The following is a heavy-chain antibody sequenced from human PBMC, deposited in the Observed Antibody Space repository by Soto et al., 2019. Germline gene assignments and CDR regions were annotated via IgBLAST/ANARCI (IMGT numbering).Heavy chain of an antibody. CDR2: MNPNTGDS. Sequence: SSVKVSCKASGYTFTSYYIYWVRQATGQGLEWMRWMNPNTGDSSYAQKLQGRVTMTSETSKTTAHMELSSLRSEDTAVYYCARRAETNGWNGFGADKYYFDFWGQGTLVNVSS. J-gene: IGHJ4*02. CDR3: ARRAETNGWNGFGADKYYFDF. CDR1: GYTFTSYY. D-gene: IGHD1-1*01. V-gene: IGHV1-8*01.